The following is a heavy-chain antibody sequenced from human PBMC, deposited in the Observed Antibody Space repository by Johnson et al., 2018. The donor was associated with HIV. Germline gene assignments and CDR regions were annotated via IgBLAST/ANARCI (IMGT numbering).Heavy chain of an antibody. Sequence: HVQLVESGGGVVQPGRSLRLSCAASGFTFSSYAMHWVRQAPGKGLEWVAVISYDGSNKYYADSVKGRFTISRDNSKNTLYLQMNSLRAEDTAVYYCARAMFGGATDPFDIWGQGTMVTVSS. CDR1: GFTFSSYA. CDR3: ARAMFGGATDPFDI. D-gene: IGHD3-16*01. V-gene: IGHV3-30*04. CDR2: ISYDGSNK. J-gene: IGHJ3*02.